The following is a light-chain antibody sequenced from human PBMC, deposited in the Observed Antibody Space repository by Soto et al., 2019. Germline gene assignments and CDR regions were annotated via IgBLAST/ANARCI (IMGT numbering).Light chain of an antibody. J-gene: IGKJ1*01. CDR3: QNYNSYSEA. CDR2: KAS. V-gene: IGKV1-5*03. CDR1: QTISSW. Sequence: DIQMTQSPSTLSGSVGDRVTITCRASQTISSWLAWYQQKPGKAPKLLIYKASTLKSGVPSRFSGSGSGTEFTLTISSLQPDHFATYYCQNYNSYSEAFGQGTKVELK.